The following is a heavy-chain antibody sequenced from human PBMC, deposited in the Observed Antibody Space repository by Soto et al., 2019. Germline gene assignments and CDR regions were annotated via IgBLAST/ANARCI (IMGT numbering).Heavy chain of an antibody. Sequence: QLVESGGLMQPGESLKLSCAVSGLSVSTIFMNWVRQSPGKGLEWVAVIYSDGKTFYADSVKGRFTISKDNSKNTLSLQMNSLRAEDTAVYYCTRDAPGERPYYFYYYGMDVWGQGTTVTVS. CDR2: IYSDGKT. V-gene: IGHV3-53*01. J-gene: IGHJ6*02. CDR1: GLSVSTIF. CDR3: TRDAPGERPYYFYYYGMDV.